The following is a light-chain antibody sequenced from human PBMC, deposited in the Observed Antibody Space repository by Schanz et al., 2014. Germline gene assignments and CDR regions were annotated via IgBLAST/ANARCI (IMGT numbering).Light chain of an antibody. CDR2: DAS. Sequence: EIVLTQSPATLSLSPGERATLSCGASQRVSNNFLAWYQQKPGLAPRLLIYDASRRATGIPDRFSGSGSGTDFTLTISRLEPEDFAVYYCQQRSNWPLITFGPGTKVEIK. CDR3: QQRSNWPLIT. V-gene: IGKV3D-20*02. CDR1: QRVSNNF. J-gene: IGKJ3*01.